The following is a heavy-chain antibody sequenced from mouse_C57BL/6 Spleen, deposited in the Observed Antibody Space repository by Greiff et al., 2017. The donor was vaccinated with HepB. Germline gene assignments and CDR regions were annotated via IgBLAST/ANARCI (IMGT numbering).Heavy chain of an antibody. CDR2: ISDGGSYT. Sequence: EVHLVESGGGLVKPGGSLKLSCAASGFTFSSYAMSWVRQTPEKRLEWVATISDGGSYTYYPDNVKGRFTISRDNAKNNLYLQMSHLKSEDTAMYYCARGDEGRYFDVWGTGTTVTVSS. V-gene: IGHV5-4*01. CDR1: GFTFSSYA. D-gene: IGHD3-3*01. CDR3: ARGDEGRYFDV. J-gene: IGHJ1*03.